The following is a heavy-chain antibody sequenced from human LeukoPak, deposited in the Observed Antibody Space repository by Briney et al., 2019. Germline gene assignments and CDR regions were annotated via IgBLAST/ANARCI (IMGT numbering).Heavy chain of an antibody. CDR3: ARPPYDYVWGSYPSDWYFDL. CDR1: GGSFRGYY. CDR2: INHSGST. D-gene: IGHD3-16*01. Sequence: SETLSLTCAVYGGSFRGYYWSWIRQPPGKGLEWIGEINHSGSTNYNPSLKSRVTISVDTSKNQFSLKLSSVTAADTAVYYCARPPYDYVWGSYPSDWYFDLWGRGTLVTVSS. J-gene: IGHJ2*01. V-gene: IGHV4-34*01.